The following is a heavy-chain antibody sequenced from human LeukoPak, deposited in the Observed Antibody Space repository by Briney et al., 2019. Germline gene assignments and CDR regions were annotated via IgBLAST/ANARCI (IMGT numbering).Heavy chain of an antibody. CDR1: GFIFSSYG. D-gene: IGHD3-16*02. V-gene: IGHV3-33*06. CDR3: AKDPYDYVWGSYRYPTDY. CDR2: IWYDGSNK. Sequence: PGGSLRLSCAASGFIFSSYGMHWVRQAPGKGAEWVAVIWYDGSNKYYADSVKGRFTISRDNSKNTLYLQMNSLRAEDTAVYYCAKDPYDYVWGSYRYPTDYWGQGTLVTVSS. J-gene: IGHJ4*02.